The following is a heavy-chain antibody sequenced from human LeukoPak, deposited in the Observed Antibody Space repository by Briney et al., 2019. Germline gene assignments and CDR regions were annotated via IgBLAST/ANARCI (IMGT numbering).Heavy chain of an antibody. V-gene: IGHV3-30*18. D-gene: IGHD4-17*01. CDR1: GFSFISYG. Sequence: GGSLRLSCAASGFSFISYGMHWVRQAPGKGLEWVGVISDDGRRKDYADSVKGRFTISRDNSKDTLYLQMNSLRAEDTAVYYCAKRPSDYGDYVNYFDYWGQGTLVTVSS. CDR2: ISDDGRRK. J-gene: IGHJ4*02. CDR3: AKRPSDYGDYVNYFDY.